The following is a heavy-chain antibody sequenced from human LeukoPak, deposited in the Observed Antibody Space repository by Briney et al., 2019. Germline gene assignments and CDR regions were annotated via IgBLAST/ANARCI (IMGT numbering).Heavy chain of an antibody. V-gene: IGHV3-22*01. J-gene: IGHJ6*03. D-gene: IGHD3-3*01. CDR1: GFTFSYYY. CDR2: IRSKAYGGTT. Sequence: GGSLRLSCAASGFTFSYYYMSGVRQAPGKGLEWVGFIRSKAYGGTTEYAASVKGRFTISRDDSKSIAYLQMNSLKTEDTAVYYCTSGPTLHSEEWLLAGYYYYMDVWGKGTTVTVSS. CDR3: TSGPTLHSEEWLLAGYYYYMDV.